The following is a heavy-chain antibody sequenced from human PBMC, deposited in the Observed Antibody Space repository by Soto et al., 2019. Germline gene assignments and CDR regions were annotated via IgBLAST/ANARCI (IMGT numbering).Heavy chain of an antibody. V-gene: IGHV3-11*01. Sequence: GGSLRRSCAGSVFSFSDYYMSWIRQAPGKGLEWVSYISSSGDIIYYADSVKGRFTISRDNAKNSLYLQMNSLRAEDTAVYYCARDLGYYASDGYFDYWGQGTVVTVSS. J-gene: IGHJ4*02. CDR2: ISSSGDII. D-gene: IGHD3-22*01. CDR1: VFSFSDYY. CDR3: ARDLGYYASDGYFDY.